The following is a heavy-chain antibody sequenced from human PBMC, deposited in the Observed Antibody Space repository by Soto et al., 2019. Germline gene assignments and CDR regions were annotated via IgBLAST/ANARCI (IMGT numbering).Heavy chain of an antibody. D-gene: IGHD3-9*01. CDR1: GGTFSSYT. V-gene: IGHV1-69*02. CDR3: ARVRSNDILTGPFYYMDV. CDR2: IIPILGIA. J-gene: IGHJ6*03. Sequence: SVKVSCKASGGTFSSYTISWVRQAPGQGLEWMGRIIPILGIANYAQKFQGRVTITADKSTSTAYMELSSLRSEDTAVYYCARVRSNDILTGPFYYMDVWGKGTTVTVSS.